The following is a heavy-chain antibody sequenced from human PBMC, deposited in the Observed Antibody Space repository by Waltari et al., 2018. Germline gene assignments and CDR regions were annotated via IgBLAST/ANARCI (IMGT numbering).Heavy chain of an antibody. Sequence: EVQLVESGGGLVQPGGSLRLSCVFSGSCFGSYWMGWVRQIPGKGLEWVGNIKPDGSEKYHVDSVKGRFTISRDNAKNSLYLQMNSLRVEDTAVYYCVRDFAARTTDYWGQGTLVTVSS. CDR3: VRDFAARTTDY. CDR2: IKPDGSEK. CDR1: GSCFGSYW. V-gene: IGHV3-7*03. J-gene: IGHJ4*02.